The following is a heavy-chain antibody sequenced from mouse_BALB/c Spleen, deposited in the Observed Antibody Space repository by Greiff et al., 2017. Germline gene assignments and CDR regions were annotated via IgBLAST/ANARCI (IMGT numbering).Heavy chain of an antibody. D-gene: IGHD2-1*01. CDR1: GFTFSSYA. V-gene: IGHV5-6-5*01. J-gene: IGHJ4*01. Sequence: EVKLMESGGGLVKPGGSLKLSCAASGFTFSSYAMSWVRQTPEKRLEWVASISSGGSTYYPDSVKGRFTISRDNARNILYLQMSSLRSEDTAMYYCARGGYGNDAMDYWGQGTSVTVSS. CDR2: ISSGGST. CDR3: ARGGYGNDAMDY.